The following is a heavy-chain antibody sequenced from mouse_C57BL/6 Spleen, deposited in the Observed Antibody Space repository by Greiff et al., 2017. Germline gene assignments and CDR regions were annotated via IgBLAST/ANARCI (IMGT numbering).Heavy chain of an antibody. V-gene: IGHV1-22*01. CDR2: INPNNGGT. CDR3: ARGQLSWFAY. Sequence: VQLKESGPELVKPGASVKMSCKASGYTFTDYNMHWVKQSHGKSLEWIGYINPNNGGTSYNQKFKGKATLTVNKSSSTAYMELRSLTSEDSAVYYCARGQLSWFAYWGQGTLVTVSA. D-gene: IGHD3-2*01. CDR1: GYTFTDYN. J-gene: IGHJ3*01.